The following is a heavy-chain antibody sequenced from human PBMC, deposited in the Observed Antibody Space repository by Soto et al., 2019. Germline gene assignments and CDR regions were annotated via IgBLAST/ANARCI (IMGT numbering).Heavy chain of an antibody. D-gene: IGHD3-10*01. CDR3: TRREYYYGAFDI. J-gene: IGHJ3*02. V-gene: IGHV3-73*01. Sequence: GSLRLSCAASGFTFSGSAMHWVRQASGKGLEWVGRIRSKANSYATAYAASVKGRFTISRDDSKNTAYLQMNSLKTEDTAVYYCTRREYYYGAFDIWGQGTMVTVSS. CDR2: IRSKANSYAT. CDR1: GFTFSGSA.